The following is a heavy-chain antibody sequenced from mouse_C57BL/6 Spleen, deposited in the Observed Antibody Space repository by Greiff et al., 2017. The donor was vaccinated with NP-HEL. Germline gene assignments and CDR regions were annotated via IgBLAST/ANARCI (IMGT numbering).Heavy chain of an antibody. Sequence: VQLQQSGAELARPGASVKLSCKASGYAFTSYGISWVKQRTGQGLEWIGEIYPRSGDTYYNAKFKGKATLTADKSSSTAYMELRSLTSEDSAVYFCARWGYDYGKGSFDYWGQGTTRTVSS. D-gene: IGHD2-4*01. CDR1: GYAFTSYG. V-gene: IGHV1-81*01. CDR2: IYPRSGDT. J-gene: IGHJ2*01. CDR3: ARWGYDYGKGSFDY.